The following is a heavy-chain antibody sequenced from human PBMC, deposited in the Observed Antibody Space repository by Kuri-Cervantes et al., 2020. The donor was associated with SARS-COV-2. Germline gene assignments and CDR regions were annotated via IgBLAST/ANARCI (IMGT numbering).Heavy chain of an antibody. V-gene: IGHV4-4*07. J-gene: IGHJ6*02. CDR1: GGSISSYY. CDR3: ARGWGGYCSSTSCYYYYYGMDV. CDR2: IYTSGST. Sequence: SETLSLTCTVSGGSISSYYWSWIRQPAGKGLEWIGRIYTSGSTNYNPSLKSRVTMSVDTSKNQFSLKLSSVTATDTAVYYCARGWGGYCSSTSCYYYYYGMDVWGQGTTVTVSS. D-gene: IGHD2-2*01.